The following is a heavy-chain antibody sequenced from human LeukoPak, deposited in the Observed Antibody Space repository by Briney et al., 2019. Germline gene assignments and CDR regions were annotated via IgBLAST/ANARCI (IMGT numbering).Heavy chain of an antibody. CDR2: ISSSSSYI. J-gene: IGHJ3*02. Sequence: GGSLRLSCAASGFTFSSYSMNWVRQAPGRGLEWVSSISSSSSYIYYADSVKGRFTISRDNAKNSLYLQMNSLRAEDTAVYYCARPLEMATITGAFDIWGQGTMVTVPS. CDR3: ARPLEMATITGAFDI. CDR1: GFTFSSYS. V-gene: IGHV3-21*01. D-gene: IGHD5-24*01.